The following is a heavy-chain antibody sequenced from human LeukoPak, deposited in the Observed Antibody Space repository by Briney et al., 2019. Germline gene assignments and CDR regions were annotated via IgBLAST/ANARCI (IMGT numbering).Heavy chain of an antibody. Sequence: SETLSLTCTVSGGSISSYCWSWIRQPPGKGLEWIGYIYYSGSTNYNPSLKSRVTISVDTSKNQFSLKLSSVTAADTAVYYCARGSYYGSGSHFDYWGQGTLVTVSS. CDR2: IYYSGST. V-gene: IGHV4-59*08. J-gene: IGHJ4*02. D-gene: IGHD3-10*01. CDR1: GGSISSYC. CDR3: ARGSYYGSGSHFDY.